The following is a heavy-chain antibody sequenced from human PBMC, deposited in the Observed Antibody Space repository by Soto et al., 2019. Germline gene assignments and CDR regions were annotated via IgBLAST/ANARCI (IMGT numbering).Heavy chain of an antibody. CDR2: IYATGSS. J-gene: IGHJ5*02. CDR3: VRDGTKNLRDWFDT. V-gene: IGHV4-4*07. CDR1: VASLSVYY. Sequence: PETLCLTCNVSVASLSVYYWSWIRQPPGKGLEWIGRIYATGSSDYNPSLKSRITISVDMSKKQFSLTLRSVTAADTAMYYCVRDGTKNLRDWFDTWGQGILVTVSS.